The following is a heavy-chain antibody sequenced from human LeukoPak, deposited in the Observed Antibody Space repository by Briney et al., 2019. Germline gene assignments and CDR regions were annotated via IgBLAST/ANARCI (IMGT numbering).Heavy chain of an antibody. D-gene: IGHD3-10*01. V-gene: IGHV4-59*08. CDR2: IYYSGST. CDR3: GSGSYYFDY. CDR1: GGSISSYY. Sequence: PSETLSLTCTVSGGSISSYYWSWIRQPPGKGLEWIGYIYYSGSTKYNPPLKSRVTISVDTSKNQFSLKLSSVTAADTAVYYCGSGSYYFDYWGQGTLVTVST. J-gene: IGHJ4*02.